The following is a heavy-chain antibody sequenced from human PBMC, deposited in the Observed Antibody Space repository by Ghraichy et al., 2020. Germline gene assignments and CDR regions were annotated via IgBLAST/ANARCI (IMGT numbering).Heavy chain of an antibody. V-gene: IGHV4-34*01. J-gene: IGHJ4*02. CDR2: MNHSGST. CDR1: GGSFSGYY. D-gene: IGHD3-22*01. CDR3: ARQRLLPDYFDF. Sequence: SETLSLTCAVYGGSFSGYYWHWIRQPPGKGLEWIAEMNHSGSTNYNPSLKSRVTISVDTSKSQFSLKLSSVTAADTAMYYCARQRLLPDYFDFWGQGTLVTVSS.